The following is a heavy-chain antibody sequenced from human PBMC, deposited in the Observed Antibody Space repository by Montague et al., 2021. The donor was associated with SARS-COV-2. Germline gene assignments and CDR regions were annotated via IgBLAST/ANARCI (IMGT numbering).Heavy chain of an antibody. CDR3: ARAPRSIAAAGTASDY. D-gene: IGHD6-13*01. V-gene: IGHV4-59*06. J-gene: IGHJ4*02. Sequence: SETLSLTCAVYGGSFSGYWWTWIRQSPGKGLEWIGYIYYGGSTYYNPSLKSRVTISVDTSKNQFPLRLSSVTAADTAVYYCARAPRSIAAAGTASDYWGQGTLVTVSS. CDR2: IYYGGST. CDR1: GGSFSGYW.